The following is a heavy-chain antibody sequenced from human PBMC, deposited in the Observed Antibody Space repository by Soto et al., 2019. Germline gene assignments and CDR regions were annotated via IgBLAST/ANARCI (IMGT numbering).Heavy chain of an antibody. J-gene: IGHJ4*02. CDR3: VKARAVAGPYYFDY. D-gene: IGHD6-19*01. CDR2: ISSNGGST. CDR1: GFTFSSYA. V-gene: IGHV3-64D*06. Sequence: GGSLRLSCSASGFTFSSYAMHWVRQAPGKGLEYVSAISSNGGSTYYADSVKGRFTISRDNSKNTLYLQMSSLRAEDTAVYYCVKARAVAGPYYFDYWGQGTLVTVSS.